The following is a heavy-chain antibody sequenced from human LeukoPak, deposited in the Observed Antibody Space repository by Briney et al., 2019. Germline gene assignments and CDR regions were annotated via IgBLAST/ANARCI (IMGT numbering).Heavy chain of an antibody. CDR1: GFTFSDYY. CDR3: ARDRLGDYDHSGYYDK. CDR2: ICDSGRTI. V-gene: IGHV3-11*01. J-gene: IGHJ4*02. Sequence: GGSLRLSCAASGFTFSDYYMSWIRQAPGKGLEWVSYICDSGRTIYYADSVKGRFTISRDSAKNSVYLQMNNLGAEDTAVYYCARDRLGDYDHSGYYDKWGQGTLVTVSS. D-gene: IGHD3-22*01.